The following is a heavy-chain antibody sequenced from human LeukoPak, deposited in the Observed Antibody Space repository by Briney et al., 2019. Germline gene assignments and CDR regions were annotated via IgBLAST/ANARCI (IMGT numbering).Heavy chain of an antibody. Sequence: GGSLRLSCAASGFTFSSYAMSWVRQAPGKGLEWVSAISGSGGSTYYADSVKGRFTISRDNSKNTLYLQMNSLRAEGTAVYYCAKDQRRDYYDSSGYSSDYWGQGTLVTVSS. CDR3: AKDQRRDYYDSSGYSSDY. D-gene: IGHD3-22*01. J-gene: IGHJ4*02. CDR2: ISGSGGST. CDR1: GFTFSSYA. V-gene: IGHV3-23*01.